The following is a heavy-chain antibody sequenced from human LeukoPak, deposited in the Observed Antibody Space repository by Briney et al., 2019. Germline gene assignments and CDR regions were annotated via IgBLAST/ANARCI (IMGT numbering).Heavy chain of an antibody. CDR1: GFTFSSYA. J-gene: IGHJ4*02. CDR3: AKDLLALNYYYVWGSYLSGH. Sequence: GGSLRLSCAASGFTFSSYAMSWVRQAAGKGLEWVSAISGSGGSTYYADSVRGRFTISRDNSKNTLYLQMISLRAEDTAVYYCAKDLLALNYYYVWGSYLSGHWGQGTLVTVSS. D-gene: IGHD3-16*01. V-gene: IGHV3-23*01. CDR2: ISGSGGST.